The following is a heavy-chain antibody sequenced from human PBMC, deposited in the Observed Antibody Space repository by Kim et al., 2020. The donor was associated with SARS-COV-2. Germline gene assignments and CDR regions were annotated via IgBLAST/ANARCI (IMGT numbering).Heavy chain of an antibody. J-gene: IGHJ4*02. CDR2: IRSKANSYAT. Sequence: GGSLRLSCAASGFTFSGSAMHWVRQASGKGLEWVGRIRSKANSYATAYAASVKGRFTISRDDSKNTAYLQMNSLKTEDTAVYYCRFYGSGPAFDYWGQGTLVTVSS. D-gene: IGHD3-10*01. CDR1: GFTFSGSA. V-gene: IGHV3-73*01. CDR3: RFYGSGPAFDY.